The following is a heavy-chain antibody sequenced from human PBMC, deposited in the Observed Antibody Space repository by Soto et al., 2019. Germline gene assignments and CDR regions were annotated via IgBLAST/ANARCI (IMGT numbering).Heavy chain of an antibody. J-gene: IGHJ6*02. V-gene: IGHV1-69*01. Sequence: QVQLVQSGAEVKKPGSSVKVSCKASGGTFSSYAISWVRQAPGQGLEWMGGIVPIFGTATYAQKCQGRVTLTADESTRTADMELSSRRGEDTAVYYCARAGVVPAAIVVLGRYYYDGTDVWGQGTTVTDS. CDR1: GGTFSSYA. CDR3: ARAGVVPAAIVVLGRYYYDGTDV. CDR2: IVPIFGTA. D-gene: IGHD2-2*01.